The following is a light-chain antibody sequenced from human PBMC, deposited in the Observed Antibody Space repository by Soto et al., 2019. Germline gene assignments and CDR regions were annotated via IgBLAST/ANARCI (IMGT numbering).Light chain of an antibody. J-gene: IGLJ1*01. CDR3: QSYDSSLSGYV. CDR2: GNS. CDR1: SSNIGAGYD. V-gene: IGLV1-40*01. Sequence: QSVLTQPPSVSGAPGPRVTISCTGSSSNIGAGYDVHWYHQLPGTAPKLLIYGNSNRLSGVPDRFSGSKSGTSASLSITGLQAEDEADYYCQSYDSSLSGYVFGTGTKLTVL.